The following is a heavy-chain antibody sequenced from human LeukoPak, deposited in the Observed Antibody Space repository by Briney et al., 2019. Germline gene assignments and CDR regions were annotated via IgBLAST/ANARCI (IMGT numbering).Heavy chain of an antibody. V-gene: IGHV3-30-3*01. Sequence: HPGGSLRLSCAASGFTFSSHVMHWVRQAPGKGLEWVSAISYDGSNKYYADSVKGRFTISRDNSKNTLYLQMNSLRAEDTAVYYCARDWRIAVAGPDYWGQGTLVTVSS. CDR1: GFTFSSHV. J-gene: IGHJ4*02. CDR3: ARDWRIAVAGPDY. D-gene: IGHD6-19*01. CDR2: ISYDGSNK.